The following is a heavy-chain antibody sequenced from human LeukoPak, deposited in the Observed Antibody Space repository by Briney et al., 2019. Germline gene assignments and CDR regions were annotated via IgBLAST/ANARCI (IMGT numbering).Heavy chain of an antibody. CDR3: ASRSGTPGGGDAFDI. J-gene: IGHJ3*02. CDR2: IDQGGSEK. D-gene: IGHD3-16*01. V-gene: IGHV3-7*01. Sequence: GGSLRLSCAASGFTFSSYWMTWVRQAPGKGLDWVANIDQGGSEKFYADSVKGRFSISRDNAKNSLYLQMNNLRDEDTAVYYCASRSGTPGGGDAFDIWSHGTMVTVSP. CDR1: GFTFSSYW.